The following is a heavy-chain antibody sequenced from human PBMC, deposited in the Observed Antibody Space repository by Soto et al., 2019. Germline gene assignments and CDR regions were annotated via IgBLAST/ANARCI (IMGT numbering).Heavy chain of an antibody. J-gene: IGHJ4*02. V-gene: IGHV1-8*01. CDR3: ARQQAMDY. CDR2: MNPHSGDT. CDR1: GYTFVNYE. Sequence: QVQLVQSGAEVKKPGASVKVSCKASGYTFVNYEIYWVRQATGQGLEWLGWMNPHSGDTFYAQNSQGRVTMTRNTSLTTAYIELNSLKSLDTAVYYCARQQAMDYWGQGTRVTVSS.